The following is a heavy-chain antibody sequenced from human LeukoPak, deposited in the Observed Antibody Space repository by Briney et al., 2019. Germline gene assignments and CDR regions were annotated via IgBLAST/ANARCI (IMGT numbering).Heavy chain of an antibody. CDR1: GFILTSYD. D-gene: IGHD3-22*01. V-gene: IGHV3-48*03. CDR3: ASVRYDSGFFLLDH. CDR2: YSNSGSTV. Sequence: GGSLRLFCAASGFILTSYDMNWVRQAPGKGLEGVSYYSNSGSTVYHAGSVRGRFTISRDNAKNSLYPQIHSLRAEDTAVYYCASVRYDSGFFLLDHWGQGTLVTVSS. J-gene: IGHJ4*02.